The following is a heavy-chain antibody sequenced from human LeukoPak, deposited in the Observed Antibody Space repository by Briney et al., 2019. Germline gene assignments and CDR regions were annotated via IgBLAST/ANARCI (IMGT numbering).Heavy chain of an antibody. J-gene: IGHJ5*02. V-gene: IGHV4-4*07. CDR3: ARDAKRVAATSKYNWFDP. CDR2: IYTSGST. CDR1: GCTISSYY. Sequence: SETLSLTCTVSGCTISSYYWSWIRQPAGKGLEWIGSIYTSGSTNYNTSLKSRVTMSVDTSKNQFSLKLSFVTAADTAVYYCARDAKRVAATSKYNWFDPWGQGTLVTVSS. D-gene: IGHD6-13*01.